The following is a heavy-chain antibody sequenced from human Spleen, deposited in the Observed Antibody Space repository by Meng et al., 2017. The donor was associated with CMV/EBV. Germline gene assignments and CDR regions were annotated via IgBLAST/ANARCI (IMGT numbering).Heavy chain of an antibody. J-gene: IGHJ4*02. V-gene: IGHV1-18*04. CDR2: ISADNGNT. D-gene: IGHD6-19*01. Sequence: SASTFSNYSIICVRPAPGQGLEWLGWISADNGNTNYAPKLQGRVTMTADTSTRTAYMELRSLRSDDTAVYYCARVLSRTVVDTSMYYWGQGTLVTVSS. CDR3: ARVLSRTVVDTSMYY. CDR1: ASTFSNYS.